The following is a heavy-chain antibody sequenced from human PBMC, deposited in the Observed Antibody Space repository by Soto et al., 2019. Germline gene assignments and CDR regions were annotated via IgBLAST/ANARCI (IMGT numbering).Heavy chain of an antibody. J-gene: IGHJ4*02. V-gene: IGHV1-46*01. D-gene: IGHD2-21*01. Sequence: ASVKVSCKASAWTFTRYNMHWVRQPPGQGLEWMAIINPSGGTTDYVQKFEGRVTLTTDTSTSTVYMELSSLRSDDTAVYYCARVRGGGGEYFFDYWGQGTLVTVSS. CDR3: ARVRGGGGEYFFDY. CDR1: AWTFTRYN. CDR2: INPSGGTT.